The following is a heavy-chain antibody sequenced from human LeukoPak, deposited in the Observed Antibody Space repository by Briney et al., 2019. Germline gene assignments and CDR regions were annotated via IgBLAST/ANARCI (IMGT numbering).Heavy chain of an antibody. Sequence: GRSLRLSCAASGFTFSSYGMHWVRQAPGKGLEWVGFIRSKAYGGTTEYAASVKGRFTISRDDSKSIAYLQMNSLKTEDTAVYYCTPYNWNYGSFDYWGQGTLVTVSS. CDR3: TPYNWNYGSFDY. D-gene: IGHD1-7*01. CDR1: GFTFSSYG. V-gene: IGHV3-49*04. CDR2: IRSKAYGGTT. J-gene: IGHJ4*02.